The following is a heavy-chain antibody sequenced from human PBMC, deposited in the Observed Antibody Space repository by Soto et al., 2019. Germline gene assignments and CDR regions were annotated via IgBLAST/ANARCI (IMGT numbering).Heavy chain of an antibody. CDR2: VYHPGRT. V-gene: IGHV4-61*01. Sequence: QVQLQESGPGLVKPSETLSLTCTVSGGSFKSGSYSWSWIRQPPGKGLEWIGYVYHPGRTSYNPSLKSRVSPSMDMSKNQFSLNLDSVTAADTAVYFCARDFAYFDSWGQGTLVTVSS. CDR1: GGSFKSGSYS. J-gene: IGHJ4*02. CDR3: ARDFAYFDS. D-gene: IGHD3-3*01.